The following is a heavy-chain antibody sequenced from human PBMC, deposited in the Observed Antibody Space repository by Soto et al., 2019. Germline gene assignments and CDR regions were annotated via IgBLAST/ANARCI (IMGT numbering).Heavy chain of an antibody. CDR1: GFTFDDYT. D-gene: IGHD2-15*01. CDR3: AKASGGGLVCDY. Sequence: EVQLVESGGVVVQPGGSLRLSCAASGFTFDDYTMHWVRQAPGKGLEWVSLISWDGGSTYYADSVKGRFTISRDNSKNTLYLQLNSLRAEDTAVYYCAKASGGGLVCDYWGQGTLVTVSS. V-gene: IGHV3-43*01. CDR2: ISWDGGST. J-gene: IGHJ4*02.